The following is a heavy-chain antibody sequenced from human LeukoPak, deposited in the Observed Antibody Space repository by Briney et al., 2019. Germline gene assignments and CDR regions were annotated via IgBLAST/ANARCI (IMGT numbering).Heavy chain of an antibody. D-gene: IGHD3-22*01. CDR2: INHGGST. CDR1: GGSFSTYY. V-gene: IGHV4-34*01. J-gene: IGHJ1*01. CDR3: AHSSDYQQH. Sequence: PSETLSLTCTVYGGSFSTYYWSWIRQPPGKGLEWIGEINHGGSTNYNPSPKGRVTISVDTSQNQVSLKLSSVTAADTAVYYCAHSSDYQQHCGKGTLVTVSS.